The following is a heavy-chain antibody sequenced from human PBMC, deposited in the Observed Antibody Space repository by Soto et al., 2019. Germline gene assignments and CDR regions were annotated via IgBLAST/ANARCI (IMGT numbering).Heavy chain of an antibody. CDR2: IYYAGRT. Sequence: QVRLQESGPGLVKPSETLSLTCTVSGGSMTSYYWSWIRQPPGRGLEWIGFIYYAGRTNYNLSLNSRVTISVDTSKNQFSRTVTSVNAADTAFYYCARRIVATETFDYWGQGTLVTVSS. D-gene: IGHD5-12*01. CDR3: ARRIVATETFDY. J-gene: IGHJ4*02. CDR1: GGSMTSYY. V-gene: IGHV4-59*08.